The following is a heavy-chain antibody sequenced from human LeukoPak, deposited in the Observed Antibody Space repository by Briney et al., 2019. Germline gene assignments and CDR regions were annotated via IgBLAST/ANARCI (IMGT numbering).Heavy chain of an antibody. J-gene: IGHJ3*02. V-gene: IGHV4-39*01. CDR1: GGSISSSSYY. CDR3: ARRIGLVTPNAFDI. Sequence: SETLSLTCTVSGGSISSSSYYWGWIRQPPGKGLEWIGSIYYSGSTYYNPSLKSRFTISVDTYKNQFSLKLSSVTAADTAVYYCARRIGLVTPNAFDIWGQGTMVTVSS. D-gene: IGHD2-21*01. CDR2: IYYSGST.